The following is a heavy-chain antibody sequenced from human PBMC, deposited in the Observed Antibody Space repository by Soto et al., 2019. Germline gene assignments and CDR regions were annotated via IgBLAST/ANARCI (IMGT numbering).Heavy chain of an antibody. Sequence: ASVKVSCKASGYTFTSYAMHWVRQAPGQRLEWMGWINAGNGNTKYSQKFQGRVTITRDTSASTAYMELSSLRSEDTAVYYCARSVAATPYYYYGMDVWGQGTTVTVS. V-gene: IGHV1-3*01. D-gene: IGHD2-15*01. CDR1: GYTFTSYA. CDR2: INAGNGNT. J-gene: IGHJ6*02. CDR3: ARSVAATPYYYYGMDV.